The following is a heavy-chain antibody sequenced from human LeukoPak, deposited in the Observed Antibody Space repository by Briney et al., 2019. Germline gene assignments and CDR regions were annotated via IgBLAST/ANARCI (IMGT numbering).Heavy chain of an antibody. D-gene: IGHD4-17*01. V-gene: IGHV3-49*04. Sequence: GGSLRLSXTTSGFIFGDYGMSWVRQAPGKGLEWVGFIRGKGYDGTIEYAASVKGRFTISRDDSKSIAYLQMNSLTTEDTAVYYCTRGYGDPQPDDYWGQGTLVTVSS. CDR2: IRGKGYDGTI. J-gene: IGHJ4*02. CDR3: TRGYGDPQPDDY. CDR1: GFIFGDYG.